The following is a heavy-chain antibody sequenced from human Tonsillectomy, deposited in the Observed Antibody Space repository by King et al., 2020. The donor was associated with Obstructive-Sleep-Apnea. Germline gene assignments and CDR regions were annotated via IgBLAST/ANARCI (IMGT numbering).Heavy chain of an antibody. J-gene: IGHJ4*02. CDR1: GDSISTYY. CDR2: IYYSGST. Sequence: QLQESGPGLVKPSETLSLTCTVSGDSISTYYWSWIRHPPGKGVEWIGYIYYSGSTSYNASLKSRVTISVDTSKNQFSLKLRSVTAADTAVYYCARDLGYSYGIDYWGQGTLVTVSS. V-gene: IGHV4-59*01. CDR3: ARDLGYSYGIDY. D-gene: IGHD5-18*01.